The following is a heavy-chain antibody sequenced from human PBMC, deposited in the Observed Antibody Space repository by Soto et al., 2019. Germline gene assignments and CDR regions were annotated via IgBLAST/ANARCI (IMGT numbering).Heavy chain of an antibody. J-gene: IGHJ5*02. CDR1: GGSIISGGYC. V-gene: IGHV4-31*03. CDR2: IYYSGST. CDR3: ARERIAMVRGFLP. D-gene: IGHD3-10*01. Sequence: SQTLSLTCTVSGGSIISGGYCWSWIRQHPGKGLEWIGYIYYSGSTYYNPSLKSRVTISVDTSKNQFSLKLSSVTAADTAVYYCARERIAMVRGFLPWGQGTLVTVSS.